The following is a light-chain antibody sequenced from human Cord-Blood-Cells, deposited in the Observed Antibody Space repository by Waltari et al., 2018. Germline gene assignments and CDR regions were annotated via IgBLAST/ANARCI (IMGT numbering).Light chain of an antibody. CDR3: CSYAGSSTWV. CDR2: EGS. J-gene: IGLJ2*01. Sequence: QSALTQPASVSGSPGQSITISCTGTSSDVGSYNLVSLYQQHPGKAPKLMIYEGSKRASGVSKRFAGSKSGNTASLTICGLQAEDEADYYCCSYAGSSTWVFGGGTKLTVL. CDR1: SSDVGSYNL. V-gene: IGLV2-23*01.